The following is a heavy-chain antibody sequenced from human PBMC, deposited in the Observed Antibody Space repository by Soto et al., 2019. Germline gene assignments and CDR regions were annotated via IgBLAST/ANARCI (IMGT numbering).Heavy chain of an antibody. CDR1: GGSISSYY. J-gene: IGHJ5*02. CDR2: IYYSGST. V-gene: IGHV4-59*01. CDR3: ARAATGFSNWFDP. Sequence: PSETLSLTCTVSGGSISSYYWSWIRQPPGKGLEWIGYIYYSGSTNYNPSLKSRVTISVDTSKNQFSLKLSSVTAADTAVYYCARAATGFSNWFDPWGQGTLVTVSS. D-gene: IGHD1-1*01.